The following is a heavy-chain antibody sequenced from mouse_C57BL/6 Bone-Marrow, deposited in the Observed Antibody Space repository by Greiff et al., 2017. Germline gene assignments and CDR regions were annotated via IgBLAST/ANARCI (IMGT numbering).Heavy chain of an antibody. CDR2: IYPNSGST. V-gene: IGHV1-64*01. J-gene: IGHJ3*01. D-gene: IGHD1-1*01. CDR3: ARKSYYYVFAY. Sequence: VQLQQPGAELVKPGASVKLSCKASGYTFTSYWMHWVKQRPGQGLEWIGMIYPNSGSTNYNEKFKSKATLTVDKSSSTAYMQVSSLTSEDSAVYDGARKSYYYVFAYWGQGTLVTVSA. CDR1: GYTFTSYW.